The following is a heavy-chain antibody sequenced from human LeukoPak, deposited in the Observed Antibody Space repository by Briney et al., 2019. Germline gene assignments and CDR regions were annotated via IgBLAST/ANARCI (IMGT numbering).Heavy chain of an antibody. CDR2: IYSGGST. V-gene: IGHV3-53*01. Sequence: GESLKISCAASGFTVSSNYMSWVRQAPGKGLEWVSVIYSGGSTYYADSVKGRFTISRDNSKNTLYLQMNSLRVEDTAVYYCARQIPVGYWGQGILVTVSS. D-gene: IGHD4-23*01. CDR1: GFTVSSNY. CDR3: ARQIPVGY. J-gene: IGHJ4*02.